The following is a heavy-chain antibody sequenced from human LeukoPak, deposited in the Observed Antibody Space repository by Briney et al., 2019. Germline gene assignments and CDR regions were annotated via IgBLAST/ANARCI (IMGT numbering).Heavy chain of an antibody. Sequence: SETLSLTCTVSGGSISSGSYSWTWLRQAPGKGLEWIGYMFQSGNTHYNPSLKGRVIISVDRSRDQFSLKLRSMTAADTGVYFCARGDTAYYSDAFDVWGQGTMVTVSS. D-gene: IGHD1-26*01. CDR1: GGSISSGSYS. CDR2: MFQSGNT. J-gene: IGHJ3*01. V-gene: IGHV4-30-2*01. CDR3: ARGDTAYYSDAFDV.